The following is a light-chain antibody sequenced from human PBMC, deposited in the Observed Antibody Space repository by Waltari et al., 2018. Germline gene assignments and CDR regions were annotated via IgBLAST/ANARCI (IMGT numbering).Light chain of an antibody. CDR2: DVS. Sequence: QSALTQTASVSGSPGQSITISCTGTSSHVGGYTYVSSYQQHPGKAPKFIIYDVSKRPSGVSNRFSGSKSGNTASLTISGLQAEDEADYYCCSYAGSSTPVIFGGGTKLTVL. CDR1: SSHVGGYTY. V-gene: IGLV2-23*02. J-gene: IGLJ2*01. CDR3: CSYAGSSTPVI.